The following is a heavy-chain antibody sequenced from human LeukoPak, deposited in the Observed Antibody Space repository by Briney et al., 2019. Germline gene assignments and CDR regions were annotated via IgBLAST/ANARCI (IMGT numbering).Heavy chain of an antibody. CDR3: ARARGVTTTHFDY. Sequence: GGSVTVSCKASGGTFSSYAISWVRQAPGKGLECMGGIIPIFGTANYAQKFQGRVTITADESTSTAYMELSSLRSEDTAVYYCARARGVTTTHFDYWGQGTLVTVSS. D-gene: IGHD4-17*01. V-gene: IGHV1-69*01. J-gene: IGHJ4*02. CDR2: IIPIFGTA. CDR1: GGTFSSYA.